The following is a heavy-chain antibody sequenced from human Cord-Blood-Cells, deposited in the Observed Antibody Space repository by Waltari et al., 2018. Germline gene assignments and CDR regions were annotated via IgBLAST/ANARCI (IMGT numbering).Heavy chain of an antibody. CDR1: GYTFTSYD. Sequence: QVQLVQSGAEVKKPGASVKVSCKASGYTFTSYDINWVRQATGQGLGWMGWMNPNSGNTGYAQKFQGRVTMTRNTSISTAYMELSSLRSEDTAVYYCARGYSSGWYYYYYGMDVWGQGTTVTVSS. CDR3: ARGYSSGWYYYYYGMDV. J-gene: IGHJ6*02. D-gene: IGHD6-19*01. V-gene: IGHV1-8*01. CDR2: MNPNSGNT.